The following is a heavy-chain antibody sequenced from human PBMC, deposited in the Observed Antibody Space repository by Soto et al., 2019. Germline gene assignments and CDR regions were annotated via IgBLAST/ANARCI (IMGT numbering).Heavy chain of an antibody. CDR2: INHGGSS. CDR3: ARMAGPWYFDL. V-gene: IGHV4-34*01. Sequence: ETLSLTCAVPGGSFSGFYCTWIRQPPGKGLEWIGEINHGGSSNYNPPLKSRVTMSLDTSRNQFSLSLNSVTAADTAVYYCARMAGPWYFDLWGRGTLVTVYS. J-gene: IGHJ2*01. CDR1: GGSFSGFY.